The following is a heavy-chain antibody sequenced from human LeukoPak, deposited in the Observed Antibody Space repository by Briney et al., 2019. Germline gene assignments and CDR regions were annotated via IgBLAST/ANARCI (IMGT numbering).Heavy chain of an antibody. CDR3: VRDPSAYCGGDCPDY. V-gene: IGHV3-21*01. J-gene: IGHJ4*02. Sequence: GGSLRLSCAASGFTFSSYSMNWVRQAPGEGLEWVSSISSSSSYIYYADSVKGRFTISRDNAKNSLYLQMNSLRAEDTAVYYCVRDPSAYCGGDCPDYWGQGTLVTVSS. CDR1: GFTFSSYS. D-gene: IGHD2-21*02. CDR2: ISSSSSYI.